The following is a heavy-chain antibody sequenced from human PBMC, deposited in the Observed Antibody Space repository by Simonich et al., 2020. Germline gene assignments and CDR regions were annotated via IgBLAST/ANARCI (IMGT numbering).Heavy chain of an antibody. CDR1: GFTFSSYS. D-gene: IGHD2-2*01. CDR3: AGGVYCSSTSCSTYYYYGMDV. CDR2: ISSSSSYI. Sequence: EVQLVESGGGLVKPGGSLRLSFAASGFTFSSYSMNWVRQAPGKGLEWVSSISSSSSYIYYADSVKGRFTISRDNAKNSLYLQMNSLRAEDTAVYYCAGGVYCSSTSCSTYYYYGMDVWGQGTTVTVSS. V-gene: IGHV3-21*01. J-gene: IGHJ6*02.